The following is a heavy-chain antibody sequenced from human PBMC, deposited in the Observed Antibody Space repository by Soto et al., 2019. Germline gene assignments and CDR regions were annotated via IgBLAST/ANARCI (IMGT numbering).Heavy chain of an antibody. CDR1: GGTFSSYA. V-gene: IGHV1-69*13. J-gene: IGHJ6*02. CDR2: IIPIFGTA. Sequence: GAPVKVSCKASGGTFSSYAIHRVRQAPGQRLEWVVGIIPIFGTANYEYKFQVRVTITGVDSMCTAYRGVGSLRSEDTALYYCGILVLCYYIWTGYYTYYGMYVWGQGTTVTFS. D-gene: IGHD3-9*01. CDR3: GILVLCYYIWTGYYTYYGMYV.